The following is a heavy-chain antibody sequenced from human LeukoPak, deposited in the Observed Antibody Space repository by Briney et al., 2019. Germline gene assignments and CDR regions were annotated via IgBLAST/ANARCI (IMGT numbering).Heavy chain of an antibody. V-gene: IGHV3-73*01. CDR1: GFTFSGSA. J-gene: IGHJ1*01. D-gene: IGHD5-24*01. CDR3: ARHNEMPH. Sequence: HPGGSLKLSCAASGFTFSGSAMHWVRQASGGGLEWVGRVRIKANNYATAYAASVKGRFTISRDDSKNTAYLQMNRLKTEETAVYYCARHNEMPHWGQGTLVTVSS. CDR2: VRIKANNYAT.